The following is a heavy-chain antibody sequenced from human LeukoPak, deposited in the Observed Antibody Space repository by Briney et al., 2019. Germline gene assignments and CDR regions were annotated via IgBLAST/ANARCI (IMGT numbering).Heavy chain of an antibody. J-gene: IGHJ6*03. CDR1: GYSISSGYY. D-gene: IGHD2-21*01. CDR2: IYHSGGT. Sequence: KPSETLSLTCAVSGYSISSGYYWGWIRQPPGKGLEWIGSIYHSGGTYYNPSLKSRVTISVDTSKNQFSLKLSSVTAADTAVYYCARLICGGDCYLTLYYYYYMDVWGKGTTVTVSS. CDR3: ARLICGGDCYLTLYYYYYMDV. V-gene: IGHV4-38-2*01.